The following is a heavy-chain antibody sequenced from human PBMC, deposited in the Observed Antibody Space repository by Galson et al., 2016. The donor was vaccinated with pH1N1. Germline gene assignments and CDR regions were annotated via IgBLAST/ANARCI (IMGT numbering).Heavy chain of an antibody. J-gene: IGHJ5*02. CDR1: GFSFRSYW. CDR2: IYQDGSQK. D-gene: IGHD4-17*01. V-gene: IGHV3-7*01. CDR3: ARVGAYGDYAPLNNWFNP. Sequence: SLRLSCAAFGFSFRSYWMGWVRQAPGKGLEWVANIYQDGSQKLYVDSVKGRFTIFRDNAKNSLYLQMNSLRVEDTAVYYCARVGAYGDYAPLNNWFNPWGQGTQVTVSS.